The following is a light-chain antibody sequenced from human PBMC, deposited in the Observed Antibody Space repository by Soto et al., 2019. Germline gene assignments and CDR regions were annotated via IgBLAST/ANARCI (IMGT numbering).Light chain of an antibody. CDR2: RAS. CDR3: HQYNNWPPIT. Sequence: EIVMTQSPATLSVSPGERATLCFSASQSIVSDLAFYQQKPGQAPRLLIYRASTRATGIPARFSGTGSGTEFTLTISSLQSEDFAVYYCHQYNNWPPITFGQGTRLEIK. V-gene: IGKV3-15*01. J-gene: IGKJ5*01. CDR1: QSIVSD.